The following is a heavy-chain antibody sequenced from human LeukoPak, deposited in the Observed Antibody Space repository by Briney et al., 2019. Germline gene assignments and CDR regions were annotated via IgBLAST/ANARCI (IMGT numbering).Heavy chain of an antibody. CDR1: GGSFSGYY. D-gene: IGHD6-13*01. V-gene: IGHV4-34*01. J-gene: IGHJ4*02. CDR3: ASYKSSWYKRGYYFDY. Sequence: PSETLSLTCAVYGGSFSGYYWSWIRQPPGKGPEWIGEINHSGSTNYNPSLKSRVTISVDTSKNQFSLKLSSVTAADTAVYYCASYKSSWYKRGYYFDYWGQGTLVTVSS. CDR2: INHSGST.